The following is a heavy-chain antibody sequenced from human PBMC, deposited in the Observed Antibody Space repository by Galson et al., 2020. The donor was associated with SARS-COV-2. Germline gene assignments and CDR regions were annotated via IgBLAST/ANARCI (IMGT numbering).Heavy chain of an antibody. CDR1: GYTFTSYY. J-gene: IGHJ3*02. CDR3: ARAREWLAPQDAFDI. Sequence: ASVKVSCRASGYTFTSYYIHWVRQAPGQGLDWMGWINPDSGGTKYAQKFQGRITMTRDTSISAAYLELSRMRSDDTAVYYCARAREWLAPQDAFDIWGQGTTVAVSS. CDR2: INPDSGGT. D-gene: IGHD5-12*01. V-gene: IGHV1-2*02.